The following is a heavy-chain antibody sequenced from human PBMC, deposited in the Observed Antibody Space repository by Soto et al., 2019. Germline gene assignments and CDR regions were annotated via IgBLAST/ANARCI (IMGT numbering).Heavy chain of an antibody. CDR1: GFTVDDYS. CDR3: ARESRDGYNYFIS. CDR2: IVWDGCSA. Sequence: EVQLVESGGVVVQPGGSLRLSCGASGFTVDDYSIHWDRLAPGKGLERVSRIVWDGCSAKYADSVKDRFTISRDNTKTSLSQQMPSLRPADTAFYYCARESRDGYNYFISWGQGTRVTLSS. V-gene: IGHV3-43*01. D-gene: IGHD5-18*01. J-gene: IGHJ5*02.